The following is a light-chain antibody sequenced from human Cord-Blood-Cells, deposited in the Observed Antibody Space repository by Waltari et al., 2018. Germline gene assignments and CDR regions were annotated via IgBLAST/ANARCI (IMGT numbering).Light chain of an antibody. CDR3: QQYGSSPT. Sequence: EIVLTQSPRTLSLSPEQRATLSCRASQSVSSSYLAWYQQKPGQAPRLLIYGASSRATGIPDRFSGSGYGTDFTLTISRLEPEDFAVYYCQQYGSSPTFGQGTRLEIK. V-gene: IGKV3-20*01. CDR1: QSVSSSY. CDR2: GAS. J-gene: IGKJ5*01.